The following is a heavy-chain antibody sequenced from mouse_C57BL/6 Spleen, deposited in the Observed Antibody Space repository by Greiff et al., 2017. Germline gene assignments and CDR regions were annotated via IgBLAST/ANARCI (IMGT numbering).Heavy chain of an antibody. Sequence: VKLQESGPELVKPGASVKISCKASGYAFSSSWMNWVKQRPGKGLEWIGRIYPGDGDTNYNGKFKGKATLTADKSSSTAYMQLSSLTSEDSAVYFCARNHYYGSSRYYFDYWGQGTTLTVSS. CDR3: ARNHYYGSSRYYFDY. CDR2: IYPGDGDT. V-gene: IGHV1-82*01. J-gene: IGHJ2*01. CDR1: GYAFSSSW. D-gene: IGHD1-1*01.